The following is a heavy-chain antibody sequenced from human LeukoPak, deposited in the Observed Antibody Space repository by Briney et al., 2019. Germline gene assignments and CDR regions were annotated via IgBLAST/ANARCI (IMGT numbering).Heavy chain of an antibody. J-gene: IGHJ4*02. CDR3: ARAPRTGYSYGSLFDY. Sequence: QTLSLTCAISGDSVSSNSAAWNWIRQSPSRGLEWLGRTYYRSKWYNDYSVSVKSRITINPDSSKNQFSLQLNSVTPEDTAVYYCARAPRTGYSYGSLFDYWGQGTLVTVSS. D-gene: IGHD5-18*01. CDR2: TYYRSKWYN. V-gene: IGHV6-1*01. CDR1: GDSVSSNSAA.